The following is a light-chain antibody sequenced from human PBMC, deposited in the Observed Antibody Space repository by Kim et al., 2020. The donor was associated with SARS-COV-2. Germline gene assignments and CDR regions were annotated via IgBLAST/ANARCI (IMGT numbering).Light chain of an antibody. CDR2: DAS. V-gene: IGKV3-11*01. CDR3: QQRSNWPLT. CDR1: QSVSSY. J-gene: IGKJ4*01. Sequence: LTPGERATLSCRASQSVSSYLASYPQKPGQDPRLLIYDASNKATGITARFSDSGSGTDFTLTISSLEPEDFAVYYCQQRSNWPLTFGGGTKVDIK.